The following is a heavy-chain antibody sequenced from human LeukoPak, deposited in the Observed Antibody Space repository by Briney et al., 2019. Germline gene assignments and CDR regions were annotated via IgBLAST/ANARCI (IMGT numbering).Heavy chain of an antibody. J-gene: IGHJ3*02. CDR2: IYYSGST. V-gene: IGHV4-59*01. Sequence: PSETLSLTCTVSGGSISSYCWSWIRQPPGKGLEWIGYIYYSGSTNYNPSLKSRVTISVDTSKNQFSLKLSSVTAADTAVYYCARARTRAFDIWGQGTMVTVSS. CDR1: GGSISSYC. D-gene: IGHD1-1*01. CDR3: ARARTRAFDI.